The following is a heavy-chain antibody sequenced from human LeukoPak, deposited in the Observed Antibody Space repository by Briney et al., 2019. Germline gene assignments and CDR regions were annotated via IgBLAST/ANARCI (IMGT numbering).Heavy chain of an antibody. CDR3: ARAYGSGSYYSPYYYYGMDV. V-gene: IGHV4-34*01. CDR1: GSSISNYY. CDR2: INHSGST. J-gene: IGHJ6*02. D-gene: IGHD3-10*01. Sequence: SETLSLTCSVSGSSISNYYWSWIRQPPGKGLEWIGEINHSGSTNYNPSLKSRVTISVDTSKNQFSLKLSSVTAADTAVYYCARAYGSGSYYSPYYYYGMDVWGQGTTVTVSS.